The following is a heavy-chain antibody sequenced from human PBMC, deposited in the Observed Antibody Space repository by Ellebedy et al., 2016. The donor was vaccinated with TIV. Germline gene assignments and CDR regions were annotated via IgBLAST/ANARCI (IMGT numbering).Heavy chain of an antibody. V-gene: IGHV3-53*01. CDR1: GFTFSAYP. CDR2: MYSGGGT. Sequence: GGSLRLSXVASGFTFSAYPMHWVRQAPGKGLEWVSVMYSGGGTFYADSVKGRFTISRDNSKNTVYLQMNSLRVEDTAVYYCARDANSGGGQTWGWGQGTLVTVSS. J-gene: IGHJ4*02. D-gene: IGHD4-23*01. CDR3: ARDANSGGGQTWG.